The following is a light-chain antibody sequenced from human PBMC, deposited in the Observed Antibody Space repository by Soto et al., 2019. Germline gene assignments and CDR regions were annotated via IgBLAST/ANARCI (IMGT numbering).Light chain of an antibody. Sequence: QSVLTQPPSVSAAPGQKVTISCSGSSSNIGNNYVSWYQQLPGTAPKLLIYDNNKRPSGIPDRFSGSKSGTSATLGITGLRTGDEADYYCGTWDSSLSAYVFGTGTKVTV. CDR2: DNN. CDR1: SSNIGNNY. CDR3: GTWDSSLSAYV. V-gene: IGLV1-51*01. J-gene: IGLJ1*01.